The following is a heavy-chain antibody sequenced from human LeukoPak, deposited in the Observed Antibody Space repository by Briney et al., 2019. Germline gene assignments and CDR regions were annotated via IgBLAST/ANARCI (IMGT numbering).Heavy chain of an antibody. J-gene: IGHJ5*02. V-gene: IGHV4-31*03. CDR2: IYYSGST. Sequence: SQTLSLTCTVSGGSISSGGYYWSWIRQHPGKGLEWIGYIYYSGSTYYNPSLKSRVTISVDTSKNQFSLKLSSVTAADTAVYYCFRSSWHPGWFDPWGQGTLVTVSS. D-gene: IGHD6-13*01. CDR3: FRSSWHPGWFDP. CDR1: GGSISSGGYY.